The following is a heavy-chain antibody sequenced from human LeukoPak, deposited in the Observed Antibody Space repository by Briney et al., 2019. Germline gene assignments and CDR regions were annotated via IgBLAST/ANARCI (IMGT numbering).Heavy chain of an antibody. V-gene: IGHV3-48*01. J-gene: IGHJ4*02. D-gene: IGHD1-26*01. CDR1: AFTFSAYS. Sequence: GGSLRLSCAASAFTFSAYSMNWVRQAPGKGLEWVSYISGRTSTIYYADSVKGRFTISRDNAKNSMYLQMNSLRAENTAVYYCARDRIKSGSYYFDYWGQGTLVTVSS. CDR3: ARDRIKSGSYYFDY. CDR2: ISGRTSTI.